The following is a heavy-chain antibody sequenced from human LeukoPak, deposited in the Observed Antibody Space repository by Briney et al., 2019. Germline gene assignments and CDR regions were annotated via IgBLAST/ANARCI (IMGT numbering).Heavy chain of an antibody. CDR2: ISSNGGST. V-gene: IGHV3-64D*06. Sequence: GGSLRLSCSASGFTFSSYAMHWVRQAPGKGLEYVSAISSNGGSTYYADSVKGRFTISRDNSKNTLYLQMNSLRAEDTAVYYCVEGGVVVPAAIDYWGQGTLVTVSS. CDR1: GFTFSSYA. D-gene: IGHD2-2*01. J-gene: IGHJ4*02. CDR3: VEGGVVVPAAIDY.